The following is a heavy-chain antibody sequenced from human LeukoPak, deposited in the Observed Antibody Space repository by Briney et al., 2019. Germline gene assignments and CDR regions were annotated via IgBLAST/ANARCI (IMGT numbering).Heavy chain of an antibody. J-gene: IGHJ3*02. V-gene: IGHV3-23*01. CDR3: AKGRYYDSGNAFDI. CDR2: IRGSGETT. Sequence: GGSLRLSCAASGFTFSSYAINWVRQAPGSGLEWVSVIRGSGETTYYADSVKGRFTISRDNSKNTLYLQMNSLRAEDTAVYYCAKGRYYDSGNAFDIWGQGTVVTVSS. CDR1: GFTFSSYA. D-gene: IGHD3-9*01.